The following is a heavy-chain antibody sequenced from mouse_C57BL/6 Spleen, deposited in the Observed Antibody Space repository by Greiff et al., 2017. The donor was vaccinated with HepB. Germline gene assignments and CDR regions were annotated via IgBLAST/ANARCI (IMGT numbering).Heavy chain of an antibody. CDR3: ARNYDSLYYAMDY. CDR1: GYTFTSYW. CDR2: IYPSDSYT. Sequence: QVQLQQPGAELVMPGASVKLSCKASGYTFTSYWMHWVKQRPGQGLEWIGEIYPSDSYTNYNQKFKGKSTLTVDKSSSTAYMQLSSLTSEDSAVYYCARNYDSLYYAMDYWGQGTSVTVSS. V-gene: IGHV1-69*01. J-gene: IGHJ4*01. D-gene: IGHD2-4*01.